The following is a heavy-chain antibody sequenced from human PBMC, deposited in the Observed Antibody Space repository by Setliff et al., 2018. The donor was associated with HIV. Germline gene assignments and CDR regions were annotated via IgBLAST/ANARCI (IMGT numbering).Heavy chain of an antibody. CDR2: IYTSGST. Sequence: SETLSLTCTVSGGSISSGTYYWSWIRQPAGKGLEWIGRIYTSGSTNYNPSLKSRVTISLDTSKIQFSLKLSSVTAADTAVYYCAKDHATSSWFTALLDYWGQGALVTVSS. CDR3: AKDHATSSWFTALLDY. J-gene: IGHJ4*02. V-gene: IGHV4-61*02. CDR1: GGSISSGTYY. D-gene: IGHD6-13*01.